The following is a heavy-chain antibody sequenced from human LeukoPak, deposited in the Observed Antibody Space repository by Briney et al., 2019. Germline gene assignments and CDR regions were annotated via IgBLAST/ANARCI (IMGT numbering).Heavy chain of an antibody. CDR2: IYYSGST. V-gene: IGHV4-30-4*08. D-gene: IGHD3-9*01. Sequence: SETLSLTCTVSGGSISSGDYYWSWISQPPGKGLEWIGYIYYSGSTYYNPSLKSRVTISVDTSKNQFSLKLSSVTAADTAVYYCARVKRWFQSPAFDYWGQGTLVTVSS. CDR1: GGSISSGDYY. J-gene: IGHJ4*02. CDR3: ARVKRWFQSPAFDY.